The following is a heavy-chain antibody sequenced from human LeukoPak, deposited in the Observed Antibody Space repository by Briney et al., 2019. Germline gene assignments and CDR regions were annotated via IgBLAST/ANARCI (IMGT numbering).Heavy chain of an antibody. CDR3: AAFSHKGV. D-gene: IGHD3-3*02. J-gene: IGHJ6*01. V-gene: IGHV3-66*01. Sequence: GSLRLSCAASGFTVANNYMSWVRQAPGKGLEWVSLIYSAGSTYYADSVRGRFTISRDSSKTTLFLQLNSLRAEDTAVYYCAAFSHKGVWGQGTSVTVSP. CDR1: GFTVANNY. CDR2: IYSAGST.